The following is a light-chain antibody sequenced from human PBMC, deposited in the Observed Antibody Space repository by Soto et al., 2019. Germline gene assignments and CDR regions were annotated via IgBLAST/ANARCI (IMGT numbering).Light chain of an antibody. CDR2: GAS. Sequence: EIVLTQSPGTLSLSPGERATLSCRASQSVSSSYLAWYQQKPGQAPRLLIYGASSRATGIPDRFSGSGSGTDFPLNISRLEPDDFAVYYCQQYGSSPLTFGGGTKVAIK. V-gene: IGKV3-20*01. J-gene: IGKJ4*01. CDR3: QQYGSSPLT. CDR1: QSVSSSY.